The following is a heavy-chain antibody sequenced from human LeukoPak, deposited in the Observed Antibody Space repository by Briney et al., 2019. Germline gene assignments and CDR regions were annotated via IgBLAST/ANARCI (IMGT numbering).Heavy chain of an antibody. CDR1: GFTFSSYA. Sequence: GGSLRLSCAASGFTFSSYAMHWVRQAPGKGLEWVAVISYDGSNKYYADSVEGRFTISRDNSKNTLYLQMNSLRAEDTAVYYCARGAATAGTYFDYWGQGTLVTVSS. V-gene: IGHV3-30*01. D-gene: IGHD6-13*01. CDR2: ISYDGSNK. CDR3: ARGAATAGTYFDY. J-gene: IGHJ4*02.